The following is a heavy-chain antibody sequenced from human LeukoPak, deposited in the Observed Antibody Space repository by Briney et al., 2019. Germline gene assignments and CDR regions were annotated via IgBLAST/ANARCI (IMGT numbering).Heavy chain of an antibody. CDR1: GGSISSSSYY. CDR3: ARLWWELLFDY. CDR2: IYYSGST. D-gene: IGHD1-26*01. Sequence: SETLSLTCTVSGGSISSSSYYWGWIRQPPGKGLAWIGSIYYSGSTYYNPSLKSRVTISVDTSKNQFSLKLSSVTAADTAVYYCARLWWELLFDYWGQGTLVTVSS. J-gene: IGHJ4*02. V-gene: IGHV4-39*01.